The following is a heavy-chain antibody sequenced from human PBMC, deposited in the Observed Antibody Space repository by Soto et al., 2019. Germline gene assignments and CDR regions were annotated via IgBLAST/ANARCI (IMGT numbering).Heavy chain of an antibody. CDR2: ILDDGNNK. CDR1: GFTFSNYI. V-gene: IGHV3-30-3*01. CDR3: ARDDEGGSYCDLGY. Sequence: QVQLAESGGGVVQSGRSLRLSCAASGFTFSNYIMHWVRQAPGKGLEWVAVILDDGNNKYYADSVKGRFTISRDNSKNTLYLLMNSLRTEDTAVYYCARDDEGGSYCDLGYWGQGTLVTVSS. D-gene: IGHD3-10*01. J-gene: IGHJ4*02.